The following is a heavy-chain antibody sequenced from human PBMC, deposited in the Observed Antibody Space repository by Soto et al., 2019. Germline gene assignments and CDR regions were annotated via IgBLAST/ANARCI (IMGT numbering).Heavy chain of an antibody. J-gene: IGHJ4*02. V-gene: IGHV1-2*02. CDR3: ARAVAVADYYFDY. Sequence: QVHLVQSGAEVKKPGASVTVSCKASGYTFTGYYIHWVRQAPGQGLEWMGWINPNSGGTNFAQKFQGRVTMTTDTSINTAYMDLSRLRSDDTAVYFCARAVAVADYYFDYWGQGTLVTVSS. CDR2: INPNSGGT. CDR1: GYTFTGYY. D-gene: IGHD6-19*01.